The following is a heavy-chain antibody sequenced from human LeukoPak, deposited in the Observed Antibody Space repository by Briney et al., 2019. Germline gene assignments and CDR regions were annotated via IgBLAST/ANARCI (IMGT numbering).Heavy chain of an antibody. Sequence: GESLKISCKGSGYSFTSYWIGWVRQMPGKGLEWMGIIYPGDSDTRYSPSFQGQVTISADKSISTAYLQWSSLKASDTAMYYCARRPSYCSGGSCYSGWFDPWGQGTLVTVSS. CDR3: ARRPSYCSGGSCYSGWFDP. D-gene: IGHD2-15*01. V-gene: IGHV5-51*01. CDR2: IYPGDSDT. CDR1: GYSFTSYW. J-gene: IGHJ5*02.